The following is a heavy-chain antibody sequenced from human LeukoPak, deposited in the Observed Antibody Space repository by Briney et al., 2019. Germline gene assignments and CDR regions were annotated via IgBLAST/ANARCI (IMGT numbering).Heavy chain of an antibody. CDR2: IWYDGSNK. V-gene: IGHV3-33*01. CDR3: ARDMRLTTFDY. CDR1: GFTFSSYG. D-gene: IGHD1-14*01. J-gene: IGHJ4*02. Sequence: GGSLRLSCAASGFTFSSYGMQGVRQAPGKGREWVAVIWYDGSNKYYADSVKGRFAISRDNSKNTLYLQMNSLRAEDTAVFYCARDMRLTTFDYWGQGTLVTVSS.